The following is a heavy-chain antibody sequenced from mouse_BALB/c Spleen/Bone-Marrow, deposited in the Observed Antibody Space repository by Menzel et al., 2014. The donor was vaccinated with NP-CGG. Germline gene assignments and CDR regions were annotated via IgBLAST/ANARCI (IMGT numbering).Heavy chain of an antibody. V-gene: IGHV1-9*01. CDR2: ILPGSDST. CDR1: GYAFSSYW. D-gene: IGHD3-2*01. J-gene: IGHJ3*01. CDR3: ARDSSDYLAWFAY. Sequence: QVQPQQSGAELMKPGASVKISCKATGYAFSSYWIEWVKQRPGHGLEWIGEILPGSDSTNYNENFKGKATFTADTSSNTAYMQLNSLTSEDSAVYFCARDSSDYLAWFAYWGQGTLVTVSA.